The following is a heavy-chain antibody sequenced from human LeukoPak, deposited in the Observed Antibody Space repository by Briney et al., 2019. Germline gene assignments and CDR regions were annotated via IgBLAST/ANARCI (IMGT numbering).Heavy chain of an antibody. J-gene: IGHJ4*02. Sequence: GGSLRLSCAASGFTFSSYSMNWVRQAPGKGLEWVSSISSSSSYIYYADSVKGRFTISRDNAKNSLYLQMNSLRAEDTAVYYCASNPSYSGYDQPVYWGQGTLVTVSS. D-gene: IGHD5-12*01. V-gene: IGHV3-21*01. CDR1: GFTFSSYS. CDR2: ISSSSSYI. CDR3: ASNPSYSGYDQPVY.